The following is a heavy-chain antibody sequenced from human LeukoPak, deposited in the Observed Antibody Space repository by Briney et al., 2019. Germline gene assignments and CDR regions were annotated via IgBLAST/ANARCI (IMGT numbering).Heavy chain of an antibody. Sequence: SVKVSCKASGGTFSSYAISWVRQAPGQGLEWMGRIIPILGIANYAQKLQGRVTITADKSTSTAYMELSSLRSEDTAVYYCARDSGAYSNWFDPWGQGTLVTVSS. J-gene: IGHJ5*02. CDR2: IIPILGIA. V-gene: IGHV1-69*04. CDR3: ARDSGAYSNWFDP. D-gene: IGHD2-21*01. CDR1: GGTFSSYA.